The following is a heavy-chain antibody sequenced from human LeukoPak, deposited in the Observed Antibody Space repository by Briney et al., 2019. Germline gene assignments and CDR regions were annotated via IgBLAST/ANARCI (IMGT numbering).Heavy chain of an antibody. CDR3: ASIANSSLAVAHGTVVFQH. CDR1: GGSFSGYY. V-gene: IGHV4-34*01. J-gene: IGHJ1*01. D-gene: IGHD6-19*01. CDR2: INHSGST. Sequence: SETLSLTCAAYGGSFSGYYWSWIRQPPGKGLEWIGEINHSGSTNYNPSLESRVTISVDTSKNQFSLKLSSVTAADTAVYYCASIANSSLAVAHGTVVFQHWGQGTLVTVSS.